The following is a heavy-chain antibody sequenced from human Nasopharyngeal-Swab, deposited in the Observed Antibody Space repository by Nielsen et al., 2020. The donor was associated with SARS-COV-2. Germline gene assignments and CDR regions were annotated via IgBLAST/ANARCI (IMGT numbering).Heavy chain of an antibody. J-gene: IGHJ6*02. Sequence: SETLSLTCTVSGDSISSNDFYWGWIRQPPGKGLEWIESITRSGHTFYNPSVQSRITISADTSKNHFSLKLTSVTAADTAVYYCARLPGYCIGNSCSRHYVMDVWGQGTTVAVSS. CDR1: GDSISSNDFY. V-gene: IGHV4-39*02. D-gene: IGHD2-2*01. CDR2: ITRSGHT. CDR3: ARLPGYCIGNSCSRHYVMDV.